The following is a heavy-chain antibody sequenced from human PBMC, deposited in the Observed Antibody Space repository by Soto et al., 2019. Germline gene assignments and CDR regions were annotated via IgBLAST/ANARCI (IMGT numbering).Heavy chain of an antibody. D-gene: IGHD1-20*01. Sequence: GGALKLSCEASGYSFLSYLIGWVRQMPGKGLEWMGIIYPGDSDTRYSPSFQGQVTISADKSISTAYLQWSSLKASDTAMYYCARPTITNDAFDVWGQGTMVTVSS. J-gene: IGHJ3*01. CDR3: ARPTITNDAFDV. V-gene: IGHV5-51*01. CDR1: GYSFLSYL. CDR2: IYPGDSDT.